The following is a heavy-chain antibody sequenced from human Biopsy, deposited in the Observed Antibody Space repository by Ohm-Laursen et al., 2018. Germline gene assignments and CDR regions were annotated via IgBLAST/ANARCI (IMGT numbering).Heavy chain of an antibody. V-gene: IGHV1-69*06. Sequence: ASVKVSCKSPEGTFSNYGVNWVRQAPGQGLEWLGGNIPILGTGNYAQKFQDRVTVAADTSTSTATMEPRSLRSDDTAVYYCATKLTGYFHHWGQGTLVIVSS. CDR2: NIPILGTG. D-gene: IGHD3-9*01. CDR3: ATKLTGYFHH. CDR1: EGTFSNYG. J-gene: IGHJ1*01.